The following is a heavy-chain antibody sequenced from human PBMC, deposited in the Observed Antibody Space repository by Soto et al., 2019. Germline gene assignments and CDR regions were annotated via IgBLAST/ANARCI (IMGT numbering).Heavy chain of an antibody. CDR2: ISGSGGST. Sequence: GGSLRLSCAASGFTFSSYAMSWVRQAPGKGLEWVSAISGSGGSTYYADSVKGRFTISRDNSKNTLYLQMNSLIAEDTAVYYCAKSPSFFYDILTGPEYYFDYWGQGTLVTVSS. CDR1: GFTFSSYA. J-gene: IGHJ4*02. V-gene: IGHV3-23*01. CDR3: AKSPSFFYDILTGPEYYFDY. D-gene: IGHD3-9*01.